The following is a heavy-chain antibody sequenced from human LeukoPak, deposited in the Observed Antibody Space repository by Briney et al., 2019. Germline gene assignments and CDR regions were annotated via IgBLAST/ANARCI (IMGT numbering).Heavy chain of an antibody. Sequence: GGSLRLSCAASGFTFGSYGMHWVRQAPGKGLEWVSVIYSGGSTYYADSVKGRFTISRDNSKNTLYLQMNSLRAEDTAVYYCARAYYDILTGSYYFDYWGQGTLVTVSS. V-gene: IGHV3-53*01. J-gene: IGHJ4*02. D-gene: IGHD3-9*01. CDR2: IYSGGST. CDR3: ARAYYDILTGSYYFDY. CDR1: GFTFGSYG.